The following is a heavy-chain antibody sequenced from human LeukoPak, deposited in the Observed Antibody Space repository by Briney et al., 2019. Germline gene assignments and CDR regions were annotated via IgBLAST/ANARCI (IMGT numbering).Heavy chain of an antibody. Sequence: SETLSLTCTVSGXSISSYYWSWIRQSPGKGLEWIGYIYYGGSTNYNPSLKSRVTISLDTSKKQFSLKLTSVTAADTALYYCAGTGLYFDYWGQGSLVSVSS. J-gene: IGHJ4*02. CDR1: GXSISSYY. CDR3: AGTGLYFDY. CDR2: IYYGGST. D-gene: IGHD7-27*01. V-gene: IGHV4-59*01.